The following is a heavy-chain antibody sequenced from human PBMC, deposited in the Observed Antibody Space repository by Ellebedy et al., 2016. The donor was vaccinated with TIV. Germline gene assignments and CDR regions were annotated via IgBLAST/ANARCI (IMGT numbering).Heavy chain of an antibody. CDR3: AAYYGGRFDY. D-gene: IGHD4-23*01. CDR2: IYYIVIT. Sequence: MPSETLSPTCHVPGGSISTFYWSRIRQPPGKGLEFIGYIYYIVITNYNPSLESRVAISIDTSENQFSLRLSSVTAADTAVYYCAAYYGGRFDYWGQGTLVTVSS. CDR1: GGSISTFY. J-gene: IGHJ4*02. V-gene: IGHV4-59*01.